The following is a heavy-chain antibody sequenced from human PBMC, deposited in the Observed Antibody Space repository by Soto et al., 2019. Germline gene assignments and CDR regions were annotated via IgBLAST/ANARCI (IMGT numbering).Heavy chain of an antibody. J-gene: IGHJ4*02. CDR2: ITVSGGSA. V-gene: IGHV3-23*01. CDR3: AKATTGVNSRGGGDY. D-gene: IGHD2-8*02. Sequence: EVQLLESGGGLVQPGGSLRLSCAASGFTFSNYVMIWVRQAPGKGPELVSTITVSGGSAYSADSMKGRFTISRDNSKNTLYLQMNSLRAEDTAVYYCAKATTGVNSRGGGDYWGQGTLVTVPS. CDR1: GFTFSNYV.